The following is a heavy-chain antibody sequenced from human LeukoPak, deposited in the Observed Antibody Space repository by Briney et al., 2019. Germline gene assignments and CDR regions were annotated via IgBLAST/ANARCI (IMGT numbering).Heavy chain of an antibody. CDR2: ISGSGGGT. CDR1: GFTFSSYA. V-gene: IGHV3-23*01. Sequence: QPGGSLRLSCAASGFTFSSYAMSWVRQAPGKGPEWVSTISGSGGGTYYADSVKGRFTIARDTSKSTLYLQMNSLRAEDTAIYYCAKAIRIVGATTSLDFWGQGTLVTVSS. CDR3: AKAIRIVGATTSLDF. J-gene: IGHJ4*02. D-gene: IGHD1-26*01.